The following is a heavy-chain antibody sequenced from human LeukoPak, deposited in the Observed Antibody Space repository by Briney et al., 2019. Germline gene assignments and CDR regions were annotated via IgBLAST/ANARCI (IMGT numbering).Heavy chain of an antibody. V-gene: IGHV1-69*05. J-gene: IGHJ5*02. Sequence: SVKVSCKASGGTFSSYAISWVRQAPGQGLEWMGGIIPIFGTASYAQKFQGRVTITTDESTSTAYMELSSLRSEDTAVYYCARARVARLVIALDPWGQGTLVTVSS. D-gene: IGHD3-9*01. CDR1: GGTFSSYA. CDR3: ARARVARLVIALDP. CDR2: IIPIFGTA.